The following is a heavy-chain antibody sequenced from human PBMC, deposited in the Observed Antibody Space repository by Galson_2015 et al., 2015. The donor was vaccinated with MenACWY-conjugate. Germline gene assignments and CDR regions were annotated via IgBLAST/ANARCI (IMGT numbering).Heavy chain of an antibody. Sequence: ISYIKADGSFSNYADSAKGRFTISTDNAKNMVYLQMDGLGDEDTAVYFCARDNNWSFDSWGQGTLVTVSS. D-gene: IGHD1-1*01. CDR2: IKADGSFS. V-gene: IGHV3-74*01. J-gene: IGHJ4*02. CDR3: ARDNNWSFDS.